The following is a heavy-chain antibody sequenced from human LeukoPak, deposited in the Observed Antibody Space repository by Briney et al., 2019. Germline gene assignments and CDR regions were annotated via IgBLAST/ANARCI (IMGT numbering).Heavy chain of an antibody. CDR3: ARGDYGDYVAKWFDP. J-gene: IGHJ5*02. Sequence: SETLSLTCTVSGGSISGYYWSWIRQPPGKGLEWIGEINHSGSTNYNPSLKSRVTISVDTSKNQFSLKLSSVTAADTAVYYCARGDYGDYVAKWFDPWGQGTLVTVSS. CDR1: GGSISGYY. CDR2: INHSGST. D-gene: IGHD4-17*01. V-gene: IGHV4-34*01.